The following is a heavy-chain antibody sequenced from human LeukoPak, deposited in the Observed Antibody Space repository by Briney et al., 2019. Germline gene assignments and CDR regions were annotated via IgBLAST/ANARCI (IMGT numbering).Heavy chain of an antibody. CDR3: ARDLYRDSLPVSWFDP. V-gene: IGHV1-18*01. D-gene: IGHD4-11*01. CDR1: GYTFTSYG. CDR2: ISDYNGNT. Sequence: ASVKVCCKGSGYTFTSYGISWVRQAPGQGLEWMGWISDYNGNTNYAQKLQGRVTMTTDTSTSTAYMELRSLRSDDTAVYYCARDLYRDSLPVSWFDPWGQGTLVTVSS. J-gene: IGHJ5*02.